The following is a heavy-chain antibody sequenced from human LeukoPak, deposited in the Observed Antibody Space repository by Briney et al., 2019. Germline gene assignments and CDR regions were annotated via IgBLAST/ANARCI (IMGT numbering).Heavy chain of an antibody. J-gene: IGHJ3*02. CDR1: GGSISSYY. CDR2: IYYSGST. D-gene: IGHD5-24*01. Sequence: SETLSLTCTVSGGSISSYYWSWIRQPPGKGLEWIEYIYYSGSTNSNPSLKSRVTISVDTSKSQFSLKVRSVTAADTAVYYCASTSNYAFNIWGQGTMVTVSS. V-gene: IGHV4-59*08. CDR3: ASTSNYAFNI.